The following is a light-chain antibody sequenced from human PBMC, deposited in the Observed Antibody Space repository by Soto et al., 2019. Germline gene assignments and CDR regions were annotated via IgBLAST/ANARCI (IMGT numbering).Light chain of an antibody. CDR1: QSISSY. CDR2: AAS. J-gene: IGKJ1*01. Sequence: DIQLTQSPSSLSASVGDRVTITCRASQSISSYLNWYQQKPGKAPKLLIYAASSLQIGVPSRFSGSGSGTDFTLTISSLQPEEFATYYGQQCYSTPRTVGQGTKVDIK. CDR3: QQCYSTPRT. V-gene: IGKV1-39*01.